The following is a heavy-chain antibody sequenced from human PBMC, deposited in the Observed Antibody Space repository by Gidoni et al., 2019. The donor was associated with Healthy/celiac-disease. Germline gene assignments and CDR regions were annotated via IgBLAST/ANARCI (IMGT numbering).Heavy chain of an antibody. CDR2: IYYSGST. J-gene: IGHJ3*02. Sequence: QVQLQESGPGLVKPSQTLSLTCTISGGSISSGGYYWSWIRQHPGKGLEWIGYIYYSGSTYYNPSLKSRVTISVDTSKNQFSLKLSSVTAADTAVYYCATYCSGGSCYTGGAFDIWGQGTMVTVSS. CDR3: ATYCSGGSCYTGGAFDI. D-gene: IGHD2-15*01. CDR1: GGSISSGGYY. V-gene: IGHV4-31*03.